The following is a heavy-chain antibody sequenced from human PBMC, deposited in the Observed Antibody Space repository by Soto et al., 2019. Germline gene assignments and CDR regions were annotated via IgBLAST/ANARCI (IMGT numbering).Heavy chain of an antibody. CDR3: ARVPSDYSNGMDV. V-gene: IGHV4-30-4*08. Sequence: PSEILSLTCTVSGASIISSNYYWGWIRQPPGKGLEWIGYIYYSGSTYYNPSLKSRVTISVDTSKNQFSLKLSSVTAADTAVYYCARVPSDYSNGMDVWGQGTTVTVSS. J-gene: IGHJ6*02. CDR2: IYYSGST. CDR1: GASIISSNYY. D-gene: IGHD4-4*01.